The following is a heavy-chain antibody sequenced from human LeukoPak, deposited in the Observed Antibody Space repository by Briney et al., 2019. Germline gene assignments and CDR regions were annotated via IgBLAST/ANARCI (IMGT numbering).Heavy chain of an antibody. CDR3: AKDLPRRQLLSSDDAFDI. D-gene: IGHD2-2*01. J-gene: IGHJ3*02. Sequence: PGGSLRLSCAASGFTFSSYGMHWVRQAPGKGLEWVAFIRYDGSNKYYADSVKGRFTISRDNSKNTLYLQMNSLRAEDTAVYYCAKDLPRRQLLSSDDAFDIWGQGTMVTVSS. CDR1: GFTFSSYG. V-gene: IGHV3-30*02. CDR2: IRYDGSNK.